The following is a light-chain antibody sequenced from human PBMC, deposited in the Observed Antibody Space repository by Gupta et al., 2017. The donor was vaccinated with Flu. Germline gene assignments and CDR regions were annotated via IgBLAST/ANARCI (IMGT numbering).Light chain of an antibody. J-gene: IGLJ3*02. CDR1: SFNIGSNY. Sequence: QSVLTQPPSASGTPGQSVTISCSGSSFNIGSNYVNWYQQLPGTAPKLLLYRNHQRPSGVPERFSASKSGTSASLAISGLRSDDEADYHCAAWDDRRSGSVFGGGTKLTVL. CDR3: AAWDDRRSGSV. V-gene: IGLV1-47*01. CDR2: RNH.